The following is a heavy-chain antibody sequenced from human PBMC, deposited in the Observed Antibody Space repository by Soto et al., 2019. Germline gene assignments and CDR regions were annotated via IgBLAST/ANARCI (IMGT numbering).Heavy chain of an antibody. J-gene: IGHJ6*03. CDR3: ARGSWDDVSGHYYMDV. D-gene: IGHD5-12*01. V-gene: IGHV6-1*01. CDR2: TYYKSKWFN. CDR1: GDSVSSNSAG. Sequence: QVQLQLSGTGLMEPSQTLSLTCAISGDSVSSNSAGWNWVRQTPSRGLEWLGRTYYKSKWFNNYAVSVKSRITINPDTSQNQFSLHLDSVTPEDTAVYFCARGSWDDVSGHYYMDVWGKGTTVTVSS.